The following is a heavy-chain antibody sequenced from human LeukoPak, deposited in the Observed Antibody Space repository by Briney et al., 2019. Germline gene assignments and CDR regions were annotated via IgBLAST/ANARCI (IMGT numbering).Heavy chain of an antibody. CDR2: IWYGGNNK. J-gene: IGHJ6*03. D-gene: IGHD2-15*01. V-gene: IGHV3-33*08. Sequence: GGALRLSCAASGFTFSSYGMHWVRQAPGKGREGVAVIWYGGNNKYYADSVKGRFTISRDNSKNTLYLQMNSLRAEDTAVYYCARERYCSGGSCYNYYYYMDVWGKGTTVTVSS. CDR1: GFTFSSYG. CDR3: ARERYCSGGSCYNYYYYMDV.